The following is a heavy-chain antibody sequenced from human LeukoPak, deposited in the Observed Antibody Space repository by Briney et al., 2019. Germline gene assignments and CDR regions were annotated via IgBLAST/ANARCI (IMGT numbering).Heavy chain of an antibody. J-gene: IGHJ6*02. V-gene: IGHV3-48*03. CDR3: ARESKGSQWLVFVYYYGMAV. CDR1: GFTFSSYE. CDR2: ISSSGSTI. Sequence: PGGSLRLSCAASGFTFSSYEMNWVRQAPGKGLEWVSYISSSGSTIYYADSVKGRFTISRDNAKNSLYLRMNSLRAEDTAVYYCARESKGSQWLVFVYYYGMAVWGQGTTVTV. D-gene: IGHD6-19*01.